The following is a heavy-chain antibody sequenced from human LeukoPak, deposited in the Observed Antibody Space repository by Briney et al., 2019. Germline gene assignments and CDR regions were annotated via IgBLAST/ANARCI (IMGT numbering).Heavy chain of an antibody. CDR2: INPSGGST. V-gene: IGHV1-46*01. D-gene: IGHD2-2*03. CDR1: GYTFTSYY. CDR3: ARVGYCSSTSCRANRHYSNFWYYYYYMDV. J-gene: IGHJ6*03. Sequence: ASVKVSCKASGYTFTSYYMHWVRQAPGQGLEWMGVINPSGGSTSYAQKFQGRVTMTRDMSTSTVYMELSSLRSEDTAVHYCARVGYCSSTSCRANRHYSNFWYYYYYMDVWGKGTTVTVSS.